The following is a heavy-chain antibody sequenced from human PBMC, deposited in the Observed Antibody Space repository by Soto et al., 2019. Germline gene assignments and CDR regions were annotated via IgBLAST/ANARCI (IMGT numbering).Heavy chain of an antibody. CDR1: GGSINNFY. CDR3: ARIRGLVRHAFHYDLDV. D-gene: IGHD2-2*01. V-gene: IGHV4-4*07. J-gene: IGHJ6*03. CDR2: IYPSGKS. Sequence: QVRLQESGPGLVKASETLSLTCTVLGGSINNFYWSWVRQSAGRGLEWIGRIYPSGKSNYNPSLKSRVTMSEDTSKNPFSLRLTPVTAADTAIYYCARIRGLVRHAFHYDLDVWGLGTTVTVYS.